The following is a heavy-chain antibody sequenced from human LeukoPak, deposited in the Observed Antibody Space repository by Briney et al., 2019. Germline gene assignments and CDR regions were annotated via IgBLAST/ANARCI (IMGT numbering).Heavy chain of an antibody. Sequence: ASVKVSCKASGYTFTDCYIHWMRQAPGQGLECMGWINPNIGDTNYAQKSLGRVTMNRETTLSIAYMGLSRLRSDDTAVYYCAREYAGTTTNWFDPWGQGTLVTVSS. J-gene: IGHJ5*02. CDR2: INPNIGDT. CDR3: AREYAGTTTNWFDP. CDR1: GYTFTDCY. V-gene: IGHV1-2*02. D-gene: IGHD1-26*01.